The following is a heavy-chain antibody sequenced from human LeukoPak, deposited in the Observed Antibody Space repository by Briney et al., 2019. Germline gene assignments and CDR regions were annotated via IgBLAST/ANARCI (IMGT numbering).Heavy chain of an antibody. CDR1: GGSISSSSYY. CDR2: IYYSGST. J-gene: IGHJ4*02. CDR3: ARGGCSGGSCYSVIDY. Sequence: SETLSLTCTVSGGSISSSSYYWSWIRQPPGKGLEWIGYIYYSGSTNYNPSLKSRVTISVDTSKNQFSLKLSSVTAADTAVYYCARGGCSGGSCYSVIDYWGQGTLVTVSS. V-gene: IGHV4-61*01. D-gene: IGHD2-15*01.